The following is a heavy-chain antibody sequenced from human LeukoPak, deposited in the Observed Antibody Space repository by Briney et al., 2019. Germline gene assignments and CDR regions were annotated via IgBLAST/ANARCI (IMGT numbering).Heavy chain of an antibody. D-gene: IGHD3-22*01. CDR1: GYSFTSYW. CDR3: ARGGYDSSGYYLDKYYFDY. J-gene: IGHJ4*02. CDR2: IYPGDSDT. Sequence: GESLKISCKGSGYSFTSYWIGWVRQMPGKGLEWMGIIYPGDSDTRYSPSFQGQVTISADKSISTAYPQWSSLKASDTAMYYCARGGYDSSGYYLDKYYFDYWGQGTLFTVSS. V-gene: IGHV5-51*01.